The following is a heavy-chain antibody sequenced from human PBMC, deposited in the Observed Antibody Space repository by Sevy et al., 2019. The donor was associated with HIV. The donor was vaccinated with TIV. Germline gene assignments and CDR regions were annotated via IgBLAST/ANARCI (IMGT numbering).Heavy chain of an antibody. V-gene: IGHV3-30*02. CDR2: IRFDGSTK. J-gene: IGHJ3*02. Sequence: GGSLRLSCTASGFTFSKYGMHWIRQTPGKGLEWVSFIRFDGSTKYYGDSVKGRFTISRDNSKNTVYLQMNSLRPEDTAFYYCAKGLGMFQGALLSDDTWGQGTMVTVSS. CDR3: AKGLGMFQGALLSDDT. D-gene: IGHD3-10*01. CDR1: GFTFSKYG.